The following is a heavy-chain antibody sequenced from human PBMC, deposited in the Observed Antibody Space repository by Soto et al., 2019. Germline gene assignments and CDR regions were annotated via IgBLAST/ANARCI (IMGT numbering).Heavy chain of an antibody. CDR3: AKVSCSGGSCLGGDAFDI. D-gene: IGHD2-15*01. Sequence: EVQLVESGGGLVQPGRSLRLSCAASGFTFDDYAMHWVRQAPGKGLEWVSGISWNSGSIGYADSVKGRFTISRDNAKNSLYLQMNSLRAEDTALYYCAKVSCSGGSCLGGDAFDIWGQWTMVTVSS. V-gene: IGHV3-9*01. CDR1: GFTFDDYA. CDR2: ISWNSGSI. J-gene: IGHJ3*02.